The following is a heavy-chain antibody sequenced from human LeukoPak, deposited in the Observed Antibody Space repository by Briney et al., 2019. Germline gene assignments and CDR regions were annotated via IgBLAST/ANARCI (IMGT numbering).Heavy chain of an antibody. CDR2: LHYTDDN. J-gene: IGHJ2*01. CDR3: ARHPRATGTGAVGGYFDL. D-gene: IGHD6-13*01. CDR1: GGSISSYF. V-gene: IGHV4-59*01. Sequence: SETLPLTCTASGGSISSYFLSWSRQPPGKGLEWIACLHYTDDNNYNPSLKSRVTISVDTSTNQFSLQLSSVTAADTAVYYCARHPRATGTGAVGGYFDLWGRGTLVTVSS.